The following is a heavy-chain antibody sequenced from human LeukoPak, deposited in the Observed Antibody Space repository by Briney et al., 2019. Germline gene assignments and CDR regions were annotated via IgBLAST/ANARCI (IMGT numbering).Heavy chain of an antibody. J-gene: IGHJ4*02. CDR3: ARVGPGRYYYDSSGRGFLDY. Sequence: SETLSLTCAVYGGAFSGYYWSWIRQPPGKGLEWIGEINHGGSTNYNPSLKSRVTISVDTSKNQFSLKLSSVTAADTAVYYCARVGPGRYYYDSSGRGFLDYWGQGTLVTVSS. CDR2: INHGGST. D-gene: IGHD3-22*01. V-gene: IGHV4-34*01. CDR1: GGAFSGYY.